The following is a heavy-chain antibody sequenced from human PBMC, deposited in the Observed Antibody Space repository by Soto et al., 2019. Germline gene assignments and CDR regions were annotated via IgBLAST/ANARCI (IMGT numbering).Heavy chain of an antibody. V-gene: IGHV4-39*01. D-gene: IGHD5-18*01. Sequence: QLQLQESGPGLVKPSETLSLTCTVSGGSISSSSYYWGWIRQPPGKGLEWIGSIYYSGSTYYNPSLKSRVTISVDTSKNQFSLKLSSVTAADTAVYYCARVRIQLWSHGMDVWGQGTTVTVSS. J-gene: IGHJ6*02. CDR1: GGSISSSSYY. CDR2: IYYSGST. CDR3: ARVRIQLWSHGMDV.